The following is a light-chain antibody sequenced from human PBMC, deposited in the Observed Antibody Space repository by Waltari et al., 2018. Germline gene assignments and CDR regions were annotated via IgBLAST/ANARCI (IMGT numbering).Light chain of an antibody. CDR1: NSDIGRYNY. CDR2: DVS. J-gene: IGLJ2*01. CDR3: ASYTSSNTVI. V-gene: IGLV2-14*03. Sequence: QSALTQPASVSGSAGQSIAISCSGTNSDIGRYNYVSWYQQHPGNAPRLIIYDVSRSPSGVSTRFIGSKSGITASLAISGLQAEDEGDYFCASYTSSNTVIFGGGTRVTVL.